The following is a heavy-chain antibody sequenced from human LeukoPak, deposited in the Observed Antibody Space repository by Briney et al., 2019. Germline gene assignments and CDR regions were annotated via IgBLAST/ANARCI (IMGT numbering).Heavy chain of an antibody. CDR1: GFTFSSYG. CDR2: ISYDGSNK. V-gene: IGHV3-30*18. Sequence: PGRSLRLSCAASGFTFSSYGMHWVRQAPGKGLEWVAVISYDGSNKYYAGSVKGRFTVSRDNSKNTLYLQMNSLRAEDTAVYYCAKKSPDYNWFDPWGQGTLVTVSS. J-gene: IGHJ5*02. D-gene: IGHD4/OR15-4a*01. CDR3: AKKSPDYNWFDP.